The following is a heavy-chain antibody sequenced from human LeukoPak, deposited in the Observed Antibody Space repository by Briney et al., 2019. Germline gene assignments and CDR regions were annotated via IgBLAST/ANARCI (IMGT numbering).Heavy chain of an antibody. Sequence: SETLSLTCTVSGGSISSYYWSWIRQPPGKGLEWIGYIYYSGSTNHNPSLKSRVTISVDTSKNQFSLKLSSVTAADTAVYYCARQSPYNSYWFDPWGQGTLVTVSS. CDR3: ARQSPYNSYWFDP. J-gene: IGHJ5*02. CDR1: GGSISSYY. V-gene: IGHV4-59*08. CDR2: IYYSGST. D-gene: IGHD1-20*01.